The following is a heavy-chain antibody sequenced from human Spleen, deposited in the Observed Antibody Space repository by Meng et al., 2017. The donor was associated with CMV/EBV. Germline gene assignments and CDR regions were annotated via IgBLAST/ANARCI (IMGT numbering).Heavy chain of an antibody. J-gene: IGHJ4*02. CDR2: FTPKSGNT. V-gene: IGHV1-2*02. CDR3: ARAGSDYVDMSGYPEDPLDY. CDR1: FF. Sequence: FFIGWVRRAPGQGLEWVGWFTPKSGNTNYAPRFQDRVSLTRDSSTSTVYVELSRLRSADTAVYYCARAGSDYVDMSGYPEDPLDYWGQGTLVTVSS. D-gene: IGHD3-10*01.